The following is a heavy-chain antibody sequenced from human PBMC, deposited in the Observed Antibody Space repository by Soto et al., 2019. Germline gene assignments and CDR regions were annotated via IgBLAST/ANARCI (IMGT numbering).Heavy chain of an antibody. V-gene: IGHV4-39*01. J-gene: IGHJ3*02. CDR1: GGSISSSSYY. Sequence: PSETLSLTCTVSGGSISSSSYYWGWIRQPPGKGLEWIGSIYYSGSTYYNPSLKSRVTISVDTSKNQFSLKLSSVTAADTAVYYCARTPFYDSSGSTNAFDIWGQGTMVTVSS. D-gene: IGHD3-22*01. CDR2: IYYSGST. CDR3: ARTPFYDSSGSTNAFDI.